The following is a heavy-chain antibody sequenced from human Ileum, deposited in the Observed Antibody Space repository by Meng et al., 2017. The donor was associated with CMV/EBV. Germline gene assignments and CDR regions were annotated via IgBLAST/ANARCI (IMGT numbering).Heavy chain of an antibody. V-gene: IGHV1-69*05. CDR2: IITIFGTA. D-gene: IGHD5-18*01. Sequence: SCKASGGTFSSYAISWVRQAPGQGLEWMGGIITIFGTANYAQKFQGRVMITTDESTSTAYMELSSLRSEDTAVYYCAMGGYSYGHLDYWGQGTLVTVSS. J-gene: IGHJ4*02. CDR1: GGTFSSYA. CDR3: AMGGYSYGHLDY.